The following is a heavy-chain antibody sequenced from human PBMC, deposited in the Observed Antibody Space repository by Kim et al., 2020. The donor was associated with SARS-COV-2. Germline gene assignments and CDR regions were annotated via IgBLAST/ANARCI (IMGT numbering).Heavy chain of an antibody. D-gene: IGHD3-16*01. CDR2: IYYSGST. CDR3: AGQFEGGWFDP. J-gene: IGHJ5*02. Sequence: SETLSLICTVSGGSISSYYWSWIRQPPGKGLQWIGYIYYSGSTNYNPSLKSRVTISVDTSKNQFSLKLSSVTAADTAVYYCAGQFEGGWFDPWGQGTLVTVSS. V-gene: IGHV4-59*08. CDR1: GGSISSYY.